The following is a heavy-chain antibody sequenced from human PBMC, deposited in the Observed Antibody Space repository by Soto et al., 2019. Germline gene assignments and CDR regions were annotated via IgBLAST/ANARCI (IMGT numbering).Heavy chain of an antibody. J-gene: IGHJ6*02. CDR1: GYTFTSYG. CDR3: ARDLDLSSSYYYYGMDV. Sequence: ASVKVSCKASGYTFTSYGISWVRQAPGQGLEWMGWISAYNGNTNYAQKLQGRVTMTTDTSTSTAYMELRSLRSDDTAVYYCARDLDLSSSYYYYGMDVWGQGTTVTAP. CDR2: ISAYNGNT. V-gene: IGHV1-18*01.